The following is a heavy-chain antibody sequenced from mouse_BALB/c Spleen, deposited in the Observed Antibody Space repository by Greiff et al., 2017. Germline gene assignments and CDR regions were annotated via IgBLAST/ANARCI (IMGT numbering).Heavy chain of an antibody. Sequence: EVKLVESGPELVKPGASVKMSCKASGYTFTSYVMHWVKQKPGQGLEWIGYINPYNDGTKYNEKFKGKATLTSDKSSSTAYMELSSLTSEDSAVYYCAREGPLYYAFDYWGQGTTLTVSS. J-gene: IGHJ2*01. CDR3: AREGPLYYAFDY. CDR1: GYTFTSYV. V-gene: IGHV1-14*01. D-gene: IGHD1-1*01. CDR2: INPYNDGT.